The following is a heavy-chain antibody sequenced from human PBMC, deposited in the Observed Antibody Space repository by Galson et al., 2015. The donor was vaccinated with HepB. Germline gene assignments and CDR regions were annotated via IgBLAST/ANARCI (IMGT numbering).Heavy chain of an antibody. V-gene: IGHV3-15*01. J-gene: IGHJ4*02. Sequence: SLRLSCAGSGFTFNEAWMSWVRQAPGKGLEWIGRIKTKIYGGTRDYAAPVKGRFTISRDDSKDMVYLQMNSLITEDTAIYYCTAGLGKSDSDFWGQGFLVTVSS. CDR3: TAGLGKSDSDF. D-gene: IGHD3-9*01. CDR2: IKTKIYGGTR. CDR1: GFTFNEAW.